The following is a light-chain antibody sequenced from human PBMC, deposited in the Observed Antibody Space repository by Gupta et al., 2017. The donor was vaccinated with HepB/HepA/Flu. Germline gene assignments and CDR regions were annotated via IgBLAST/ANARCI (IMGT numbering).Light chain of an antibody. V-gene: IGLV1-36*01. CDR1: WSNIGDHP. CDR2: YDD. Sequence: QSPATQPPPVSDAAGQRVTISCSGSWSNIGDHPVNWYQQLPGKAPKLLIYYDDLLPSAVSDRFSGNKSGTSASLTISGLQADDEADYYCAACDGIRNGLVFGGGTKLTVL. J-gene: IGLJ3*02. CDR3: AACDGIRNGLV.